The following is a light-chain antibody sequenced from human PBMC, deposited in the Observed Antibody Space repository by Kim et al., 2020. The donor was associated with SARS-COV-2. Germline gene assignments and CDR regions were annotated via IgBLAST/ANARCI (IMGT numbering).Light chain of an antibody. Sequence: ASVGDRVTITGRASQNIGSWLAWYQQRPGKAPTLLVSDASTLKSGVPSRFSGSGSGTEFTLTISSLQPDDFATYFCQHYDSYSWTFGQGTKVDIK. CDR1: QNIGSW. CDR2: DAS. CDR3: QHYDSYSWT. V-gene: IGKV1-5*01. J-gene: IGKJ1*01.